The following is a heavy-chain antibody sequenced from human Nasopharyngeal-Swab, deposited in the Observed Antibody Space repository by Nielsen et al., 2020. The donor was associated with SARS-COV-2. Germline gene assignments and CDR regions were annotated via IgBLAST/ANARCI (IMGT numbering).Heavy chain of an antibody. CDR2: INHSGST. V-gene: IGHV4-34*01. CDR3: ARVLRGVAARPLGFGYYYYYYMDV. J-gene: IGHJ6*03. Sequence: RQAPGKGLEWIGEINHSGSTNYNSSLKSRVTISVDTSKNQFSLKLSSATAADTAVYYCARVLRGVAARPLGFGYYYYYYMDVWGKGTTVTVSS. D-gene: IGHD6-6*01.